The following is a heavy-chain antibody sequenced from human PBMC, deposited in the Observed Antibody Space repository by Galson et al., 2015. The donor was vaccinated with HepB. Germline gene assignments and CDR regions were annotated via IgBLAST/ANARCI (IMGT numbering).Heavy chain of an antibody. CDR2: IYGSGGST. CDR3: AKDFWGSTSFWGGMDV. CDR1: GFTFSSYA. D-gene: IGHD2-2*01. V-gene: IGHV3-23*01. Sequence: SLRLSCAASGFTFSSYAMSWVRRAPGKGLEWVSAIYGSGGSTYYADSVKGRFTISRDNSKNTLYLQMNSLTAEDTAIYYCAKDFWGSTSFWGGMDVWGQGTTVTVSS. J-gene: IGHJ6*02.